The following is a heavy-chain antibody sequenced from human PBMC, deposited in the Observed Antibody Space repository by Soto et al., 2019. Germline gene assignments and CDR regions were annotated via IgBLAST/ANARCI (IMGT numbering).Heavy chain of an antibody. CDR1: GFTFSSYA. CDR3: AKDFPVVTRLNAFDI. D-gene: IGHD2-21*02. J-gene: IGHJ3*02. CDR2: ISGSGGST. V-gene: IGHV3-23*01. Sequence: WGSLRLSCASSGFTFSSYAMSWVRQAPGKGLEWVSAISGSGGSTYYADSVKGRFTISRDNSKNTLYLQMNSLRAEDTAVYYCAKDFPVVTRLNAFDIWGQGTMVTVPS.